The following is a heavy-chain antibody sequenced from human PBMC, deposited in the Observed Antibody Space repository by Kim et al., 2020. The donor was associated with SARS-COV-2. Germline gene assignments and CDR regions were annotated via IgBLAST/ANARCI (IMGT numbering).Heavy chain of an antibody. CDR2: INHSGST. CDR3: ARGGYCSGGSCYSPPSQPHSLPKRTNYFDY. CDR1: GGSFSGYY. V-gene: IGHV4-34*01. J-gene: IGHJ4*02. Sequence: SETLSLTCAVYGGSFSGYYWSWIRQPPGKGLEWIGEINHSGSTNYNPSLKSRVTISVDTSKNQFSLKLSSVTAADTAVYYCARGGYCSGGSCYSPPSQPHSLPKRTNYFDYWGQGTLVTVSS. D-gene: IGHD2-15*01.